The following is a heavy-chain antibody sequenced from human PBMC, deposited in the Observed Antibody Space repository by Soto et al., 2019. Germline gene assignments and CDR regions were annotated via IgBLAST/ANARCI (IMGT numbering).Heavy chain of an antibody. CDR2: ISGSGGNT. Sequence: PWGSLRLSCAASGLTFSSYAMNWVRQAPGKGLEWVSAISGSGGNTYYADSVKGRFTISRDNSKSTVYLQMNSLRAEDTALYYCAKARGGGDYYYGMDVWGQGTTVTVSS. CDR3: AKARGGGDYYYGMDV. J-gene: IGHJ6*02. D-gene: IGHD3-16*01. V-gene: IGHV3-23*01. CDR1: GLTFSSYA.